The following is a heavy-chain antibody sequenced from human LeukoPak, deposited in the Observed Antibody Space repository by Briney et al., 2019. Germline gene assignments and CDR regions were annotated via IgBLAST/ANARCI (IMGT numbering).Heavy chain of an antibody. J-gene: IGHJ6*02. CDR3: ARDHEQLGYYYYAMDV. Sequence: GGSLRLSCAASGFTFSIYWMTWVRQAPGKGLEWVANIKEDGSEKYYVDSVKGRFTISRDNAKNSLYLQLNSPRAEDTAVYYCARDHEQLGYYYYAMDVWGQGTAVTVSS. V-gene: IGHV3-7*01. CDR2: IKEDGSEK. CDR1: GFTFSIYW. D-gene: IGHD6-13*01.